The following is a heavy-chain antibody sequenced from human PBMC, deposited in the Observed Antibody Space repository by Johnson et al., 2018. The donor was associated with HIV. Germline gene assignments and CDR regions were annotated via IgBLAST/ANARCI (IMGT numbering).Heavy chain of an antibody. Sequence: QVQLVESGGGVVQPGRSLRLSCAASGFTFSSYAMHWVRQAPGKGLEWVAVISYDGNNKYYADSVTGRFTISRDNAKTSLFLRMNSLRAEETAVYYCARRSITSDGFDIWGQGTMVTVSS. D-gene: IGHD2-2*01. J-gene: IGHJ3*02. V-gene: IGHV3-30*04. CDR1: GFTFSSYA. CDR3: ARRSITSDGFDI. CDR2: ISYDGNNK.